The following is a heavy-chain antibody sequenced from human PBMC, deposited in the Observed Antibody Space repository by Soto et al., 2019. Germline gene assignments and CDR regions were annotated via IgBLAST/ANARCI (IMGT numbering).Heavy chain of an antibody. V-gene: IGHV3-15*01. CDR2: IKSKTDGGTA. Sequence: PGGSLRLSCAASGFTFTNAWMNWVRQAPGKGLEWVGRIKSKTDGGTADYAAPVKDRFTISRDDSKNTLYLQMNSLRSEDTAVYYCARGADAVLVAATYKWFDPWGQGTLVTVS. CDR3: ARGADAVLVAATYKWFDP. J-gene: IGHJ5*02. D-gene: IGHD2-15*01. CDR1: GFTFTNAW.